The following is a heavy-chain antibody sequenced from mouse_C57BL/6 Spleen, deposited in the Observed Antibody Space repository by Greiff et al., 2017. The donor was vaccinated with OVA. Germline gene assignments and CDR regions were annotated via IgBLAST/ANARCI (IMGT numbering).Heavy chain of an antibody. J-gene: IGHJ4*01. Sequence: VQLQQSGAELVKPGASVKISCKASGYAFSSYWMNWVKQRPGKGLEWIGQIYPGDGDTNYNGKFKGKATLTADKSSSTAYMQLSSLTSEDSAVYFCAREGITTVGMDYWGQGTSVTVSS. CDR3: AREGITTVGMDY. V-gene: IGHV1-80*01. CDR1: GYAFSSYW. D-gene: IGHD1-1*01. CDR2: IYPGDGDT.